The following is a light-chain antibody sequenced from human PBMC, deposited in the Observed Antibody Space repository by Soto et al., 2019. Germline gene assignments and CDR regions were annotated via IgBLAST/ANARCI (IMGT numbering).Light chain of an antibody. CDR3: QQTYCNFVS. CDR2: DAS. V-gene: IGKV1-39*01. Sequence: DIQMTQSPSSLSASVGDRVTITCRSSQTISTYLQWFHQKPGKAPNLLIYDASSLQTGEPSRFSGSGSGTDFTLTISSLQPEECGTSYCQQTYCNFVSFGGGTRVEMK. CDR1: QTISTY. J-gene: IGKJ4*01.